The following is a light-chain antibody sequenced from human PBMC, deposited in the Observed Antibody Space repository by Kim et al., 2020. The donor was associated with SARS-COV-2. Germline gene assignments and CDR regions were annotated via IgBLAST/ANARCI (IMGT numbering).Light chain of an antibody. V-gene: IGKV1-17*01. J-gene: IGKJ5*01. CDR3: LQHSTYPIT. CDR1: QGIRND. Sequence: ASVGDRVTITCRASQGIRNDLGWYQQNPGRAPKRLIYGASRLQSGVPSRFSGSGSGTEFTLTISRVQPEDFATYFCLQHSTYPITFGQGTRLEIK. CDR2: GAS.